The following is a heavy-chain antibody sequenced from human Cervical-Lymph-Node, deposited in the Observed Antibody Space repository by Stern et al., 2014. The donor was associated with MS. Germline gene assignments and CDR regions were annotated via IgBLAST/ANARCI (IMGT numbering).Heavy chain of an antibody. Sequence: VQLMQSGGGLVQPGGSLRLSCEASGFPVGASYMNWVRQAPGKGLEWVSRIHTVGTTHYADSVKGRFTISRANAKNALYLQMDRLTVEDTAVYYCAREIAGRRFEDWGRGTLVAVPP. J-gene: IGHJ4*02. CDR1: GFPVGASY. D-gene: IGHD6-6*01. CDR2: IHTVGTT. V-gene: IGHV3-66*01. CDR3: AREIAGRRFED.